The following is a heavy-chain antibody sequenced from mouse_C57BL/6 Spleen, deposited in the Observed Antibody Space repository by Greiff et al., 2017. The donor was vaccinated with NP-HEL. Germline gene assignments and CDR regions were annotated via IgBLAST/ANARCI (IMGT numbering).Heavy chain of an antibody. CDR3: TMVYGNYWYFDV. Sequence: LVESGAELVRPGASVKLSCTASGFNIKDDYMHWVKQRPEQGLEWIGWIDPENGDTEYASKFQGKATITADTSSNTAYLQLSSLTSEDTAVYYCTMVYGNYWYFDVWGTGTTVTVSS. V-gene: IGHV14-4*01. J-gene: IGHJ1*03. CDR2: IDPENGDT. CDR1: GFNIKDDY. D-gene: IGHD2-1*01.